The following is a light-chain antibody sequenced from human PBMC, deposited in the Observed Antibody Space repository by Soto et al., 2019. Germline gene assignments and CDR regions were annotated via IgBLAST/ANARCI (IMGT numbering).Light chain of an antibody. Sequence: DLQMIQSPSSLSASVGDRVTITCRASQNIDNCLSWYQQKPGKAPKLLIYAASSWHSGLPSRFSDSRSGSDFTLTISSLQREELATYYCLQTYTAPATFGQGTRVEIK. V-gene: IGKV1-39*01. CDR1: QNIDNC. J-gene: IGKJ1*01. CDR2: AAS. CDR3: LQTYTAPAT.